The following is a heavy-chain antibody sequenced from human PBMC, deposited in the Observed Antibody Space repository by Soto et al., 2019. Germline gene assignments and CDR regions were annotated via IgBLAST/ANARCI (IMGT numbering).Heavy chain of an antibody. CDR1: GGSFSGYY. D-gene: IGHD3-9*01. V-gene: IGHV4-34*01. CDR2: INHSGNT. Sequence: QVQLQQWGAGLLEPSETLSLTCAVYGGSFSGYYWSWIRQPPGKGLEWIGEINHSGNTNYNPSLKSRVTRSVDKSRNQFSQKLSSVTAADTAVYYCASQGLPYFDWSPTPLYYMDVWGKGTTVTVSS. J-gene: IGHJ6*03. CDR3: ASQGLPYFDWSPTPLYYMDV.